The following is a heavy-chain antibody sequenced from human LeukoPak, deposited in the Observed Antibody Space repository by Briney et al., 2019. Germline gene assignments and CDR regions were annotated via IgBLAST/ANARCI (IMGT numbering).Heavy chain of an antibody. Sequence: PGGSLRLSCAASGFTFTSYGMSWVRQAPGKGLEWVSSISSSSSYIYYADSVKGRFTISRDNAKNSLYLQMNSLRAEDTAVYYCARAPSDGIVVNWFDPWGQGTLVTVSS. CDR1: GFTFTSYG. V-gene: IGHV3-21*01. D-gene: IGHD3-22*01. CDR2: ISSSSSYI. J-gene: IGHJ5*02. CDR3: ARAPSDGIVVNWFDP.